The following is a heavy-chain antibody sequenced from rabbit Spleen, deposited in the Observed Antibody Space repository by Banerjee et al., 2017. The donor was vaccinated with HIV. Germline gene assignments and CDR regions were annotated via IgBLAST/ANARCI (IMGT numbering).Heavy chain of an antibody. V-gene: IGHV1S45*01. J-gene: IGHJ4*01. Sequence: QEQLTETGGGLVQPGGSLTLSCKASGIDFTNYYISWVRQAPGKGLEWIGIIYAGSTGTTDYATWAKGRFTISKTSSTTVTLQMTSLTAADTATHFCARNFDLWGPGTLVTV. CDR2: IYAGSTGTT. CDR1: GIDFTNYY. CDR3: ARNFDL.